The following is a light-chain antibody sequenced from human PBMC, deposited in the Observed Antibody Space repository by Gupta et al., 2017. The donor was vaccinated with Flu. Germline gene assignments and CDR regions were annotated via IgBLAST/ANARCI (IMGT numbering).Light chain of an antibody. CDR1: TGAVTSDIY. J-gene: IGLJ3*02. CDR3: LHYYGGANWL. CDR2: STI. V-gene: IGLV7-43*01. Sequence: STGAVTSDIYPNWFQQKPGQAPRSLIFSTISKHSWTPARFSGSTLGGKAALTLAGVQHEDEAEYYCLHYYGGANWLFRGGTKFTVL.